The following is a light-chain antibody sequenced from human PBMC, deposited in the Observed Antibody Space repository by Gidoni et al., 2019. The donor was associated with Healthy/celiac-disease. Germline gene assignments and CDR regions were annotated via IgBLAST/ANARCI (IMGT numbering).Light chain of an antibody. CDR2: GKN. Sequence: SSELTQDPAVSVALGQTVRITCQGDSLRSYYASWYQQKPGQAHVLVIYGKNNRPSGIPDRFSGSSSGNTASLTITGAQAEDEADYYCNSRDSSGNHNVVFGGGTKLTVL. CDR3: NSRDSSGNHNVV. CDR1: SLRSYY. V-gene: IGLV3-19*01. J-gene: IGLJ2*01.